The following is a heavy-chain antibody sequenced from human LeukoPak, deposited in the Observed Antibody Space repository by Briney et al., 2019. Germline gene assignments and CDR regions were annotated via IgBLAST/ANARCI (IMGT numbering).Heavy chain of an antibody. CDR2: IDSSGIT. J-gene: IGHJ4*02. CDR3: ATVASGWYPDY. V-gene: IGHV4-59*01. Sequence: PSETLSLTCTVSGGSISSYYWSWIRQPPGKGLEWIGYIDSSGITNYNSSLNSRVTISLDTSQNQFSLKLNSVTAADTVVYYCATVASGWYPDYWGQGALVTVAS. CDR1: GGSISSYY. D-gene: IGHD6-19*01.